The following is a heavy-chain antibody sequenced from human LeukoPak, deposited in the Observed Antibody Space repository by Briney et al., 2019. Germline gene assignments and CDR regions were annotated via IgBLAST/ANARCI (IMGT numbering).Heavy chain of an antibody. CDR3: ARGVAVAGLFDY. CDR1: GYSISRGYY. CDR2: IYHIGST. D-gene: IGHD6-19*01. Sequence: SETLSLTCGVSGYSISRGYYWAWIRRPPGKGLEWIGTIYHIGSTYYNPSLESRVTISVDTSKNEFSLNLNSVTAADTAVCYCARGVAVAGLFDYWGQGTLVTVSS. J-gene: IGHJ4*02. V-gene: IGHV4-38-2*01.